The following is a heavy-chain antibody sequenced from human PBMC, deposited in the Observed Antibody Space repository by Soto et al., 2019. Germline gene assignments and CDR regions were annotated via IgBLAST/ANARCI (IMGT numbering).Heavy chain of an antibody. Sequence: GGSLRLSCAASGFTFSSYSMNWVRQAPGKGLEWVSYISSSSSTIYYADSVKGRFTISRDNAKNSLYLQMNSLRDEDTAVYYCARDDSEASWLGYCTNGVCPFPYYGMDVWGQGTTVTVSS. J-gene: IGHJ6*02. CDR1: GFTFSSYS. V-gene: IGHV3-48*02. CDR2: ISSSSSTI. CDR3: ARDDSEASWLGYCTNGVCPFPYYGMDV. D-gene: IGHD2-8*01.